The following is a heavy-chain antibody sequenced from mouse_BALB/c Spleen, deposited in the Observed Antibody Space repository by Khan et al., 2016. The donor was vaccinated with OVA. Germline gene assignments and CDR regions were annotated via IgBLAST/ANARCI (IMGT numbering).Heavy chain of an antibody. CDR2: IYPGNSDT. CDR1: GYSFTSYL. J-gene: IGHJ3*01. Sequence: VQLKESGTVLARPGASVKMSCKASGYSFTSYLIHWVKQRPGQGLEWIGDIYPGNSDTTYNQKFKDKATLTAGTSAHTAYMELSSLQIEDSAVLYGARGGVSSVAYWGQGTLVTVSA. V-gene: IGHV1-5*01. CDR3: ARGGVSSVAY. D-gene: IGHD1-3*01.